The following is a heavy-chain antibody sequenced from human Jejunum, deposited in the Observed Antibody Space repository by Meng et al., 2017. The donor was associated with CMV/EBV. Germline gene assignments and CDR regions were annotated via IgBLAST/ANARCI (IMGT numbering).Heavy chain of an antibody. D-gene: IGHD3-10*01. V-gene: IGHV4-31*02. J-gene: IGHJ1*01. CDR1: GGSISSGGYY. CDR2: IYYTGGT. Sequence: TVSGGSISSGGYYWNWIRQHPGKGLEWIGSIYYTGGTYYNPSLKNRISMSVDTSKNQFSLKLTSVTAADTAVYYCAREYGSGYPPDYWGQGTLVTVSS. CDR3: AREYGSGYPPDY.